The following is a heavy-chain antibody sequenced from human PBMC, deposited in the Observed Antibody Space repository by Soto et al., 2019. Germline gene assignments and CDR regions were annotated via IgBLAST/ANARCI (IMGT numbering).Heavy chain of an antibody. Sequence: TLSLTCTVSGGSISSGGYYWSWIRQHPGKGLEWIGYIYYSGSTYYNPSLKSRVTISVDTSKNQFSLKLSSVTAADTAVYYCARDRRSSIAAAGTGSWSFDPWGQGTLVTVSS. D-gene: IGHD6-13*01. V-gene: IGHV4-31*03. CDR3: ARDRRSSIAAAGTGSWSFDP. CDR1: GGSISSGGYY. CDR2: IYYSGST. J-gene: IGHJ5*02.